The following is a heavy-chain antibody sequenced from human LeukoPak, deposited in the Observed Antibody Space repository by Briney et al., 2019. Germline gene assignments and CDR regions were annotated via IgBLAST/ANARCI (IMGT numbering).Heavy chain of an antibody. V-gene: IGHV4-38-2*02. CDR1: GYPIRNGYY. CDR2: IYLSGST. CDR3: ARDPGITGTTSWFDP. J-gene: IGHJ5*02. D-gene: IGHD1-7*01. Sequence: SETLSLTCTVSGYPIRNGYYWGWIRQPPGEGLEWIGSIYLSGSTYYNPSLKSRVTISVDTSKNHVSLKWSSVTAADTAVYYCARDPGITGTTSWFDPWGQGTLVTVSS.